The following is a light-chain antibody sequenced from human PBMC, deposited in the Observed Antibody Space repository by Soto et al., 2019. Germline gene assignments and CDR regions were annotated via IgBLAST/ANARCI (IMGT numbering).Light chain of an antibody. Sequence: QSVLTQPPSVSGAPGQRVTISCTGSSSNIGAGYDVHWYQQLPGTAPKLLIYGNSNRPSGVPDRFSGSKSGTSASLAITGLQAEDEADYYCHSYDSSLSGWVFGTGTKLTV. CDR3: HSYDSSLSGWV. CDR2: GNS. V-gene: IGLV1-40*01. CDR1: SSNIGAGYD. J-gene: IGLJ1*01.